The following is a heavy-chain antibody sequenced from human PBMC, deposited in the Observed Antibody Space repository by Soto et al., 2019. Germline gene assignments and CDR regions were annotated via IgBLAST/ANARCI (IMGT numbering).Heavy chain of an antibody. J-gene: IGHJ4*02. CDR1: GGHLSGYY. Sequence: QVHLQESGPGLVKPSETLSLNCSVSGGHLSGYYWSWIRQPPGMGLEWIGSVYYTGSTKYNPSLKSRVTISMDRPKNPSSLKLDSVTAADTAMYFCAGTIFSSSGPNRGQFDSWGQGAQVAVSS. CDR3: AGTIFSSSGPNRGQFDS. CDR2: VYYTGST. D-gene: IGHD3-22*01. V-gene: IGHV4-59*08.